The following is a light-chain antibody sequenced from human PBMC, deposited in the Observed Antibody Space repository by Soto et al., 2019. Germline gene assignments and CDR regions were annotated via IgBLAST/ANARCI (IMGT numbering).Light chain of an antibody. Sequence: QSTRTEHATSVDLAGRRITKTCTVTSINVGAHNFVSWYQQHPGKAPKLMIYEVSNRPSGVSDRFSGSKSGNTASLTISGLQAEDEADYYCNSYTNTAARVFGTGTKVTVL. CDR1: SINVGAHNF. V-gene: IGLV2-14*01. CDR2: EVS. J-gene: IGLJ1*01. CDR3: NSYTNTAARV.